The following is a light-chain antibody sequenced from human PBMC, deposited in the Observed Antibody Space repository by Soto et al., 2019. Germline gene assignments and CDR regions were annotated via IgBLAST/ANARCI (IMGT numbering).Light chain of an antibody. CDR2: GAS. Sequence: DIEMTQSPATLSGSRGEIATLSCRASQSVGRGFAWYRQRPGQAPRLLIYGASTMATGIPARFTGSGSGTEFTLTISSLQSEDVAAYYCQQYDNGPPDTFGQGTKVDIK. CDR1: QSVGRG. J-gene: IGKJ2*01. CDR3: QQYDNGPPDT. V-gene: IGKV3-15*01.